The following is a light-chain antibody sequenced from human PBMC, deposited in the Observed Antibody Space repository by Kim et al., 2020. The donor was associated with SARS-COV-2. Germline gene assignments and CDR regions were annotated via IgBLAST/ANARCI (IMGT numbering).Light chain of an antibody. J-gene: IGKJ4*01. CDR1: QSVNSN. CDR2: SAS. CDR3: QQYIDWPLT. Sequence: VSPGERATLSCRASQSVNSNLAWYQQNPGQAPRLLIYSASTRASGIPARFSGSGSGTEFTLTISSLQSEDFAVYYCQQYIDWPLTFGGGTKVDIK. V-gene: IGKV3-15*01.